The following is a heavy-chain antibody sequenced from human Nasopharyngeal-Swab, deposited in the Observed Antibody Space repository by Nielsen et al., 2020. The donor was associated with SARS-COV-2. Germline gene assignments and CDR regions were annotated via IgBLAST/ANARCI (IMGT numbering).Heavy chain of an antibody. Sequence: GESVKIYCKGSGYSFTSYWISWVRQMHGKGLEWMGRIDPSDSYTNYSTSFQGHVTISADKSISTAYLQWSSLKASDTAMYYCARVGRYCSGGSCYSGYWGQGTLVTVSS. CDR1: GYSFTSYW. CDR2: IDPSDSYT. J-gene: IGHJ4*02. CDR3: ARVGRYCSGGSCYSGY. V-gene: IGHV5-10-1*01. D-gene: IGHD2-15*01.